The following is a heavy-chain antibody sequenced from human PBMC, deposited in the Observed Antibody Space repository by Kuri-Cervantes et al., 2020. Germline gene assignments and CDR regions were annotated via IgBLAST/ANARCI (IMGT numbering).Heavy chain of an antibody. V-gene: IGHV4-30-2*03. J-gene: IGHJ4*02. CDR3: ARLWLEWTFDY. D-gene: IGHD3-3*01. CDR2: IYHSGST. Sequence: TCAVPGGSISSGGYSWRWIRQPPGKGLEWIGYIYHSGSTYYNPSLKSRVTISVDTSKNQFSLKLSSVTAADTAVYYCARLWLEWTFDYWGQGTLVTVSS. CDR1: GGSISSGGYS.